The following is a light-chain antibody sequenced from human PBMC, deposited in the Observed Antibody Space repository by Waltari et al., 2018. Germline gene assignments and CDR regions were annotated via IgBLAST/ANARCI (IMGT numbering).Light chain of an antibody. CDR1: GSNIANNY. CDR2: RGN. J-gene: IGLJ3*02. Sequence: QSVLTQPPSASGTPGQRVTMSCSGGGSNIANNYVMWYQQLPGTAPRLLVFRGNERPSRVPDRFSGSKSGTSASLAISGLRSEDEADYYCAVWDDRLSGWVFGGGTKLSVL. CDR3: AVWDDRLSGWV. V-gene: IGLV1-47*01.